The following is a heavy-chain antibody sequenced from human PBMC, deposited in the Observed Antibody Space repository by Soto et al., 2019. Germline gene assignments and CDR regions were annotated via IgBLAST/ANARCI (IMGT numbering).Heavy chain of an antibody. CDR3: AKEELLWFGPPDV. V-gene: IGHV3-30*18. CDR1: GFTFSSYG. CDR2: ISYDGRNK. J-gene: IGHJ6*02. D-gene: IGHD3-10*01. Sequence: QVQLVESGGGVVQPGRPLRLSCEASGFTFSSYGMHWVRQAPGKGLEWGAVISYDGRNKYYADSVKGRFTISRDNSKNTLYLQMNSLRAEDTAVYYCAKEELLWFGPPDVWGQGTTVTVSS.